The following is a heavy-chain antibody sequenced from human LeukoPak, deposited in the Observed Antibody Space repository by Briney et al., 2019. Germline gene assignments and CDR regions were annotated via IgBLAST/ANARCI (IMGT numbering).Heavy chain of an antibody. V-gene: IGHV3-33*01. Sequence: GRSLRLSCAASGFTFSSHGMHWVRQAPGKGPEWVAVIWYDGSNKYYADSVKGRFTISRDNSKNTLYVEMNSLRAEDTAVYYCVRWGPDKAMDVWDKGTTVTVSS. CDR1: GFTFSSHG. J-gene: IGHJ6*03. D-gene: IGHD7-27*01. CDR2: IWYDGSNK. CDR3: VRWGPDKAMDV.